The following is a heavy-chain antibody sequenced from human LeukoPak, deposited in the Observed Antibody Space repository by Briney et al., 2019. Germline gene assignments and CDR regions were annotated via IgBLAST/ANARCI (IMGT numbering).Heavy chain of an antibody. V-gene: IGHV3-30-3*01. J-gene: IGHJ5*02. Sequence: GGSLRLSCAASGFTFSSYAMHWVRQAPGKGLEWVAVISYDGSNKYYADSVKGRFTISRDNSKNTLYLQMNSLRAEDTAVYYCARDIVLTGVSNWFDPWGQGTLVTVSS. D-gene: IGHD7-27*01. CDR3: ARDIVLTGVSNWFDP. CDR2: ISYDGSNK. CDR1: GFTFSSYA.